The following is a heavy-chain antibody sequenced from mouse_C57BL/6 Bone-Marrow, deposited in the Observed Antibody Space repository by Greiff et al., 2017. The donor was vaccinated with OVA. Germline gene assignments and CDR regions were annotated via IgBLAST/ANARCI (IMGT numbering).Heavy chain of an antibody. V-gene: IGHV1-54*01. J-gene: IGHJ2*01. CDR3: ARRTVVASFDY. Sequence: VQLQQSGAELVRPGTSVKVSCKASGYAFTNYLIEWVKQRPGQGLEWIGEINPGSGGTNYNEKFKGKATLTADKSSSTAYMQLSSLTSEDSAVYFCARRTVVASFDYWGQGTTLTVSS. CDR2: INPGSGGT. D-gene: IGHD1-1*01. CDR1: GYAFTNYL.